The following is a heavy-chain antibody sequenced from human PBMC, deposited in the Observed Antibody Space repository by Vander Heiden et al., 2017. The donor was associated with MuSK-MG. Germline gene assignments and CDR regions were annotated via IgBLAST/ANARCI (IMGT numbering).Heavy chain of an antibody. CDR1: AFTVSSND. Sequence: EVQLVVSGRGFVLPGGSLRLSCAASAFTVSSNDMRWVRQATGRGLACVSVIYSGRSTQYADTVKGRFTISRDNLKKTLYLQINSVRDEDTAVYYCARIVLVPAAADYWGQGTLVTVSS. CDR2: IYSGRST. V-gene: IGHV3-66*01. J-gene: IGHJ4*02. CDR3: ARIVLVPAAADY. D-gene: IGHD2-2*01.